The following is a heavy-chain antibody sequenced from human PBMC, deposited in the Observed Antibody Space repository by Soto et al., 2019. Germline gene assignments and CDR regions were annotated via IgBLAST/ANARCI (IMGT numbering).Heavy chain of an antibody. J-gene: IGHJ4*02. Sequence: SETLSLTCTVSGGSISSSSYFWGWIRQPPGKGLEWIGNIHYRGSTYYNASLKSRVTISVDMSKNQFSLKLSSVTAADSAVYSCARGIGYYFDSWGQGTLVTVSS. CDR2: IHYRGST. V-gene: IGHV4-39*01. CDR3: ARGIGYYFDS. CDR1: GGSISSSSYF. D-gene: IGHD5-12*01.